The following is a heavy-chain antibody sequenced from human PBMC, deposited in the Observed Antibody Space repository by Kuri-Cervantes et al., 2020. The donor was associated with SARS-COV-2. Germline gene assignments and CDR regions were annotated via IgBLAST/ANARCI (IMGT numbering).Heavy chain of an antibody. D-gene: IGHD2-15*01. Sequence: GESLKISCAASGFTFDDYGMSWVRQAPGKGLEWVSGINRNGGSTGYADSVKGRFTISRDNAKNSLYLQMNSLRAEDTALYYCAKWGGYCSGGSCSLPFQHWGQGTLVTVSS. J-gene: IGHJ1*01. CDR1: GFTFDDYG. CDR3: AKWGGYCSGGSCSLPFQH. CDR2: INRNGGST. V-gene: IGHV3-20*04.